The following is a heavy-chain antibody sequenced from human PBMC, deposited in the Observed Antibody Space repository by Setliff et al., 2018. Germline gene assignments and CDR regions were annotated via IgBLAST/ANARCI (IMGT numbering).Heavy chain of an antibody. J-gene: IGHJ4*02. V-gene: IGHV4-61*09. CDR2: IYTSWST. Sequence: TLSLTCTVSDDSISSRHYYWSWIRQPAGKGLEWLGQIYTSWSTNYNPSLKGRATLSIDASKKQFSLKLTSVTAADTAVYYCAKGGGRYHSASWGQGTLVTVSS. D-gene: IGHD1-26*01. CDR3: AKGGGRYHSAS. CDR1: DDSISSRHYY.